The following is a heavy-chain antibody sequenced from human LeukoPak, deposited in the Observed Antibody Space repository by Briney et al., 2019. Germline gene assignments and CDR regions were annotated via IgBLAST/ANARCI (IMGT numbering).Heavy chain of an antibody. CDR1: GFTFSSYG. V-gene: IGHV3-30*18. CDR2: ISYDGSNK. J-gene: IGHJ4*02. CDR3: AKEGLGSSWYPNYFDY. Sequence: GGSLRLSCAASGFTFSSYGMHWVRQAPGKRLEWVALISYDGSNKYYADFVKGRFTISRDSSKNTLYLQVNSLRAEDTAVYYCAKEGLGSSWYPNYFDYWGQGTLVTVSS. D-gene: IGHD6-13*01.